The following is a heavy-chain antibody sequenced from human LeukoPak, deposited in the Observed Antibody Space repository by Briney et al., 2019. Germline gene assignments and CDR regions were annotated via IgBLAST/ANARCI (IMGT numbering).Heavy chain of an antibody. J-gene: IGHJ4*02. Sequence: ASVKVSCKASGYTFTSYYIHWVRQAPGQGLEWMAIINPSGGSTSYPQKFQGRVTMTRDTSTSTVYMELSSLRSEDTAVYYCARDHIPVPATAIPDYWGQGTLVTVSS. V-gene: IGHV1-46*01. CDR2: INPSGGST. D-gene: IGHD2-2*02. CDR3: ARDHIPVPATAIPDY. CDR1: GYTFTSYY.